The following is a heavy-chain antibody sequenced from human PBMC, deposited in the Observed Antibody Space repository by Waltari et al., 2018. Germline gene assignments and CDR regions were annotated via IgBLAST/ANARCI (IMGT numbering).Heavy chain of an antibody. CDR2: IGHDGSLK. V-gene: IGHV3-30*18. CDR3: AKENNDLLCDS. CDR1: GFYFSSYG. J-gene: IGHJ5*01. D-gene: IGHD2-15*01. Sequence: QVQLEESGGGVVQPGRSLRLSCAASGFYFSSYGMHWVRQAQGKGLEWVAVIGHDGSLKYYADSVRGRFTISRDNSKNTLFLEMNSLRGEDTAVYYCAKENNDLLCDSWGQGTQVTVSS.